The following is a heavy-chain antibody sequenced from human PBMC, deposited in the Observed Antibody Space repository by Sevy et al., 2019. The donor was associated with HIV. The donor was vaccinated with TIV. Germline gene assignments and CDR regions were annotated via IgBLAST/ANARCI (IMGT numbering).Heavy chain of an antibody. D-gene: IGHD1-26*01. CDR3: ARRGELLHAFDI. Sequence: SETLSLTCAVYGGSFIGYYWAWFRQPQGKGRGGMGEINNIGRTNTNPPPRGRVTISVDTSKNQFSLKLSAVTAADTAVYYCARRGELLHAFDIWGQGTMVTVSS. CDR2: INNIGRT. J-gene: IGHJ3*02. CDR1: GGSFIGYY. V-gene: IGHV4-34*01.